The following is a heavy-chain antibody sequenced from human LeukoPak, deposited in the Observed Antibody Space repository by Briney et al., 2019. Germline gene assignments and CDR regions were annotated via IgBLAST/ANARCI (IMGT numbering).Heavy chain of an antibody. CDR1: GYTFTGYY. CDR3: ARGFGRILSRFDY. V-gene: IGHV1-2*02. J-gene: IGHJ4*02. Sequence: GASVKVSRKASGYTFTGYYMHWVRQAPGQGLEWMGWINPNSGGTNYAQKFQGRVTMTRDTSISTAYMELSRLRSDDTAVYYCARGFGRILSRFDYWGQGTLVTVSS. CDR2: INPNSGGT. D-gene: IGHD2-15*01.